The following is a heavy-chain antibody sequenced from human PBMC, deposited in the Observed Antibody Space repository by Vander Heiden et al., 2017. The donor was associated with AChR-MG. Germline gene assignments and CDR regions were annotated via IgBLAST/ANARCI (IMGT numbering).Heavy chain of an antibody. V-gene: IGHV3-30-3*01. J-gene: IGHJ4*02. Sequence: QVQLVESGGGVAQPGRSLRLPCAASGFTFSRYAMHWVRQAPGKGLEWVAVISYDGSNKYYADSVKGRFTISRDNSKNTLYLQMNSLRAEDTAVYYCASYRGGYWGQGTLVTVSS. D-gene: IGHD4-4*01. CDR2: ISYDGSNK. CDR3: ASYRGGY. CDR1: GFTFSRYA.